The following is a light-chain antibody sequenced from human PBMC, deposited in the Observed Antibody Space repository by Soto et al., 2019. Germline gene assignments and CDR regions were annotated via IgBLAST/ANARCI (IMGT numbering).Light chain of an antibody. Sequence: QAVVTQPPSASGTPGQTVTISCSGSSSNIGSAYIYWYQHLPGTAPKLLIYRNNQRPSGVPDRFSDSKSGTSASLAISGLRSEDDADYYCAAWDDSLVVFGGGTKLTVL. CDR1: SSNIGSAY. CDR3: AAWDDSLVV. CDR2: RNN. V-gene: IGLV1-47*01. J-gene: IGLJ2*01.